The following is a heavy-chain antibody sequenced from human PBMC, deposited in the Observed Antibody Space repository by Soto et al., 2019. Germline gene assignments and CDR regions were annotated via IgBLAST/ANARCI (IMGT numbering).Heavy chain of an antibody. V-gene: IGHV1-69*01. CDR1: GGTFSSYA. D-gene: IGHD6-13*01. CDR2: IIPIFGTA. Sequence: PEKASCKASGGTFSSYAISWVRQQPGQGLEWMGGIIPIFGTANYAQKFEGRVTITADESTSTAYMELSSLSSEDTAAQSCARAALGSAGSSASSYF. J-gene: IGHJ4*03. CDR3: ARAALGSAGSSASSYF.